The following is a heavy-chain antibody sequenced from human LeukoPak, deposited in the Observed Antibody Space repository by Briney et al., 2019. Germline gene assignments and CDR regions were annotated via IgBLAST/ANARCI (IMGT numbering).Heavy chain of an antibody. CDR1: GGSITQTNY. D-gene: IGHD2-15*01. J-gene: IGHJ4*02. CDR3: ARLSCSGGSCYGPYDH. Sequence: PSETLSLTCDVSGGSITQTNYWTWVRQPPGKGLEWIGEVNLQGGTNYNPSLLRRVAISVDSSANHVSLQMTSVTAADTAVYYCARLSCSGGSCYGPYDHWGQGTLVTVSS. V-gene: IGHV4-4*02. CDR2: VNLQGGT.